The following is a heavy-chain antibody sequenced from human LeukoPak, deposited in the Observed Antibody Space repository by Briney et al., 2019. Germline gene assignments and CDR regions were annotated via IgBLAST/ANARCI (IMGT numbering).Heavy chain of an antibody. CDR3: ARGETGLGIPENYWYFDL. CDR1: GGSISSYY. CDR2: IYYSGST. V-gene: IGHV4-59*08. J-gene: IGHJ2*01. D-gene: IGHD1-14*01. Sequence: PSETLSLTCTLSGGSISSYYWSWIRQPPGKGLEWIGYIYYSGSTNYNPSLKSRVTISVDTSKNQFSLKLSSVTAADTAVYYCARGETGLGIPENYWYFDLWGRGTLVTVYS.